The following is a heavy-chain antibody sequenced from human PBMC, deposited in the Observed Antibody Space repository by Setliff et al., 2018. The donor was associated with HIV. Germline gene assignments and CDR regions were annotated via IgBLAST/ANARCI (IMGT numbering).Heavy chain of an antibody. Sequence: SETLSLTCTVSGGSISSFSYYWAWIRQSPGKGLEWIGNVYHGGGTDYNPSLRSRVTISVDTSTNQFSLNLASVTAADTAVYYCTRRFEKWLAFDYWGQGTLVTSPQ. V-gene: IGHV4-39*01. CDR1: GGSISSFSYY. J-gene: IGHJ4*02. CDR3: TRRFEKWLAFDY. D-gene: IGHD6-19*01. CDR2: VYHGGGT.